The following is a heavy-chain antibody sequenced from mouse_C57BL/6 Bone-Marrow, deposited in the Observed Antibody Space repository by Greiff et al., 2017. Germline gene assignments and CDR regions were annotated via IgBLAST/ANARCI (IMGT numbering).Heavy chain of an antibody. J-gene: IGHJ4*01. V-gene: IGHV1-81*01. CDR2: IYPRSGNT. Sequence: QVQLQQSGAELARPGASVKLSCKASGYTFTSYGISWVKQRTGQGLEWIGEIYPRSGNTYYNEKFKGKATLTADKSSSTAYMELRSLTSEDSAVYFCARLGITTVPLYYAMDYWGQGTSVTVSS. CDR1: GYTFTSYG. D-gene: IGHD1-1*01. CDR3: ARLGITTVPLYYAMDY.